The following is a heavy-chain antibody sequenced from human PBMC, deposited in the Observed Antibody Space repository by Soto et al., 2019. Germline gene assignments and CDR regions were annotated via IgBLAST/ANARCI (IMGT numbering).Heavy chain of an antibody. CDR3: ATDMDNFWSGYYTWAFDI. J-gene: IGHJ3*02. CDR1: GYTLTELS. CDR2: FDPEDGET. V-gene: IGHV1-24*01. Sequence: ASVKVSCKVSGYTLTELSMHWVRQAPGKGLEWMGGFDPEDGETIYAQKFQGRVTMTEDTSTDTAYMELSSLRSEDTAVYYCATDMDNFWSGYYTWAFDIRGKGKLVTVSS. D-gene: IGHD3-3*01.